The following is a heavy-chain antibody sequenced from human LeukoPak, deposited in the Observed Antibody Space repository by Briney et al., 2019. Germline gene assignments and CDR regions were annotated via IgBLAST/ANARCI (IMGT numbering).Heavy chain of an antibody. D-gene: IGHD3-22*01. V-gene: IGHV3-30*03. CDR2: ISYDGSNK. CDR3: ARDFGYYDSSGYPSYYFDY. J-gene: IGHJ4*02. Sequence: GGSLRLSCGASGFTFSSCGMHWVRQAPGKGLEWVAVISYDGSNKYYADSVKGRFTISRDNSKNTLYLQMNSLRAEDTAVYYCARDFGYYDSSGYPSYYFDYWGQGTLVTVSS. CDR1: GFTFSSCG.